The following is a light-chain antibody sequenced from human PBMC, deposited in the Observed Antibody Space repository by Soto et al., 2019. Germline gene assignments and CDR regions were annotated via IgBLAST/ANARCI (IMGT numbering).Light chain of an antibody. CDR1: QSVSVY. Sequence: EIVLTQSPATLSLSPGERATLSCRASQSVSVYLAWYQQKPGQAPRLLISDASDRAAGVPVRFSGSGSGTDFTLTISSLEPEDFAVYYCQQYNDWPLTFGQGTKVDIK. CDR2: DAS. V-gene: IGKV3-11*01. CDR3: QQYNDWPLT. J-gene: IGKJ1*01.